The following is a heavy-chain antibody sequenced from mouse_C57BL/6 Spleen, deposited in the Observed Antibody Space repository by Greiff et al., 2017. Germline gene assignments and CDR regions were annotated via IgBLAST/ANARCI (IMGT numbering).Heavy chain of an antibody. D-gene: IGHD2-4*01. CDR2: IDPNSGGT. Sequence: QLQQPGAELVKPGASVKLSCKASGYTFTSYWMHWVKQRPGRGLEWIGRIDPNSGGTKYNEKFKSKATLTVDKPSSTAYMQLCSLTSEESAVYYCAGGGFYYDYGVWYFDVWGTGTTVTVSS. CDR3: AGGGFYYDYGVWYFDV. V-gene: IGHV1-72*01. J-gene: IGHJ1*03. CDR1: GYTFTSYW.